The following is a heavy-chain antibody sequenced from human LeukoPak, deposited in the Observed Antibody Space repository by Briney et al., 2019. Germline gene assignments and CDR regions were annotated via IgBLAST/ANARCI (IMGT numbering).Heavy chain of an antibody. D-gene: IGHD3-22*01. CDR2: INPNSGGT. V-gene: IGHV1-2*02. Sequence: GASVKVSCKASGYTFTGYYMHWVRQAPGQGLEWMGWINPNSGGTNYAQKFQGRVTMTRDTSISTAYMELSSLRSDDTAVYYCARLYYDSSGYYYFDYWGQGTLVTVSS. J-gene: IGHJ4*02. CDR1: GYTFTGYY. CDR3: ARLYYDSSGYYYFDY.